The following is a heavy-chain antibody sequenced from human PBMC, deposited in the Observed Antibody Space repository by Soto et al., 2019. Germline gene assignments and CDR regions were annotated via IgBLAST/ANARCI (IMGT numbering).Heavy chain of an antibody. CDR1: GGSISSGGYY. J-gene: IGHJ4*02. V-gene: IGHV4-31*03. D-gene: IGHD3-9*01. Sequence: SETLSLTCTVSGGSISSGGYYWSWIRQHPGKGLEWIGYIYYSGSTYYNPSLKSRVTISVDTSKNQFSLKLSSVTAADTAVYYCARRLPNQNDILTGYFDYWGQGTLVTVSS. CDR2: IYYSGST. CDR3: ARRLPNQNDILTGYFDY.